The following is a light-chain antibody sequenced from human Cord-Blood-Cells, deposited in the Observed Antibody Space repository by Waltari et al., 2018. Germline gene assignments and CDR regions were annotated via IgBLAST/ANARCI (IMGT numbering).Light chain of an antibody. CDR2: DAS. Sequence: DIQMTQSPSTLSASVGDRVTITCRASQSIRSWLAWYQQKPGKAPKLLIYDASSLESGVPSRFSSSGSGTEFTLTISSLQPDDFATYYCQQYNSYSYTFGQGTKLQIK. J-gene: IGKJ2*01. CDR3: QQYNSYSYT. CDR1: QSIRSW. V-gene: IGKV1-5*01.